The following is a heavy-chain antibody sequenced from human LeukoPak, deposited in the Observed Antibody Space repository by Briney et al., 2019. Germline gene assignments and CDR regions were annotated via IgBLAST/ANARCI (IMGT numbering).Heavy chain of an antibody. Sequence: GGSLRLSCTASGFTFGDYAMSWVRQAPGKGLEWVGFIRSEAYGGTTEYAASVKGRFTISRDDSKSIAYLQMNSLKAEDTAVYYCTSGSYGGQGTLVTVSS. CDR1: GFTFGDYA. V-gene: IGHV3-49*04. J-gene: IGHJ4*02. CDR3: TSGSY. D-gene: IGHD1-26*01. CDR2: IRSEAYGGTT.